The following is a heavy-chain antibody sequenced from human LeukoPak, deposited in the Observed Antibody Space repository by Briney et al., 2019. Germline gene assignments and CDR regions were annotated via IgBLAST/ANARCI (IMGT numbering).Heavy chain of an antibody. CDR2: IWYDGSNK. D-gene: IGHD2/OR15-2a*01. V-gene: IGHV3-33*01. CDR1: GFTFSSYG. Sequence: PGRSLRLSCAAYGFTFSSYGMHWVRQAPGKGLEWVAVIWYDGSNKYYADSVKGRFTISRDNSKNTLYLQMNSLRAEDTAVYYCARDLSHAYYGMDVWGQGTTVTVSS. J-gene: IGHJ6*02. CDR3: ARDLSHAYYGMDV.